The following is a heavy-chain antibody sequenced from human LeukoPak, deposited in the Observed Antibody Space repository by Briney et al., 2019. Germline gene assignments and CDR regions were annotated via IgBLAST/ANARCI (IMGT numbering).Heavy chain of an antibody. V-gene: IGHV3-30*04. D-gene: IGHD1-26*01. Sequence: PGRSLRLSCAASGFTFSSYAMHWVRQAPGKGLEWVAVISYDGSNKYYADSVKGRFTISRDNSKNTLYLQMNSLRAEDTAVYYCARWDSGSYSFDYWGQGTLVTVSS. CDR1: GFTFSSYA. CDR3: ARWDSGSYSFDY. J-gene: IGHJ4*02. CDR2: ISYDGSNK.